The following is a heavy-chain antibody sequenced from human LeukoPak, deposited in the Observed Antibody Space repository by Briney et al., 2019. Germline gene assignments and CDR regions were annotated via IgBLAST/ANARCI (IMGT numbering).Heavy chain of an antibody. J-gene: IGHJ4*02. D-gene: IGHD3-10*01. CDR2: SYPGDSDT. V-gene: IGHV5-51*01. CDR1: GYTFTTHW. Sequence: GESLKISCRGSGYTFTTHWVGWVRQMPGKGLEWMGLSYPGDSDTRYSPSFQSQVTISAAKSINTAYLQWSRLKASDTAMYYCATSSRPYGSGTYSYDYWGQGTLVTVSS. CDR3: ATSSRPYGSGTYSYDY.